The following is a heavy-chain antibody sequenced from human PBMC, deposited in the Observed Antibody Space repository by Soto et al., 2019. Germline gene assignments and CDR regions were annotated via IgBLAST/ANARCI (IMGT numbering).Heavy chain of an antibody. CDR3: ARQRGDFWSGYSRFFDY. V-gene: IGHV4-39*01. CDR2: IYYSGST. Sequence: SETLSLTCTVSGGSISSSSYYWGWIRQPPGKGLEWIGSIYYSGSTYYNPSLKNRVTISVDTSKNQFSLKLSSVTAADTAVYYCARQRGDFWSGYSRFFDYWGQGTLVTVSS. CDR1: GGSISSSSYY. D-gene: IGHD3-3*01. J-gene: IGHJ4*02.